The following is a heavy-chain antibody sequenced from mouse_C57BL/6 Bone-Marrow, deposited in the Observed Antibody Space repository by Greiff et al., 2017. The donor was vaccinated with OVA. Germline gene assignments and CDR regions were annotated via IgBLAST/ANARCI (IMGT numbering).Heavy chain of an antibody. D-gene: IGHD2-2*01. V-gene: IGHV1-85*01. CDR1: GYTFTSYD. J-gene: IGHJ1*03. CDR2: IYPRDGST. CDR3: ARGVRPWYFDD. Sequence: VQVVASGPELVKPGASVKLSCKASGYTFTSYDINWVKQRPGQGLEWIGWIYPRDGSTKYNEKFKGKATLTVDPSSSTAYMELHSLTSEDSAVYCCARGVRPWYFDDWGTGTTVTVSS.